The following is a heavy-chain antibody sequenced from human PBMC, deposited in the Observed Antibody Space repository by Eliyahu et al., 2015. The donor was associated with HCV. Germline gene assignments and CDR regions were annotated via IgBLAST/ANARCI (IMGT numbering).Heavy chain of an antibody. CDR1: GFTFDDDS. CDR2: ISWNSGSI. J-gene: IGHJ5*02. CDR3: AKANRVIGITGTRPDWFDP. Sequence: EVQLVESGGGLVQPGRSLRLSCAASGFTFDDDSMHWVRQAPGKVLEWVSGISWNSGSIGYADSVKGRFTISRDNAKNSLYLQMNSLRAEDTALYYCAKANRVIGITGTRPDWFDPWGQGTLVTVSS. D-gene: IGHD1-20*01. V-gene: IGHV3-9*01.